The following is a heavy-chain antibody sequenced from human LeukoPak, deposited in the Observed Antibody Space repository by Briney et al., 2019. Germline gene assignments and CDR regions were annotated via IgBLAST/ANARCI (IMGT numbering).Heavy chain of an antibody. V-gene: IGHV1-8*01. D-gene: IGHD3-22*01. CDR1: GYTFTSYD. CDR2: MNPNSSNT. CDR3: ARGADYYDSSGSLAY. J-gene: IGHJ4*02. Sequence: ASVKLSCKAAGYTFTSYDINWERQATGQGLGWMGLMNPNSSNTGYAQKFQGRVDMTRNTSIITAYMELSSLTSEDTAVCYCARGADYYDSSGSLAYWGQGALVTVSS.